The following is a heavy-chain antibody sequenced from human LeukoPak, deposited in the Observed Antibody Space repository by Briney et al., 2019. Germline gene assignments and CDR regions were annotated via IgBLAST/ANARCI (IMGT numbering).Heavy chain of an antibody. CDR3: ARLSGSGQRYYYYYYMDV. V-gene: IGHV4-34*01. CDR1: GGSFSGYY. Sequence: SETLSLTCAVYGGSFSGYYWSWIRQPPGKGLEWIGEINHSGSINYNPSLKSRVTISVDTSKNQFSLKLSSVTAADTAVYYCARLSGSGQRYYYYYYMDVWGKGTTATISS. CDR2: INHSGSI. D-gene: IGHD3-10*01. J-gene: IGHJ6*03.